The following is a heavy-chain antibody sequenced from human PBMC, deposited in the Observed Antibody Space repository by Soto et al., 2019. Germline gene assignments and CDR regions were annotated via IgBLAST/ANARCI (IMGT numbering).Heavy chain of an antibody. D-gene: IGHD4-4*01. V-gene: IGHV3-33*01. J-gene: IGHJ6*03. CDR3: ARVTVGGYYYYYMDV. CDR2: IWYDGSNK. CDR1: GFTFSSYG. Sequence: ESGGGVVQPGRSLRLSCAASGFTFSSYGMHWVRQAPGKGLEWVAVIWYDGSNKYYADSVKGRFTISRDNSKNTLYLQMNSLRAEDTAVYYCARVTVGGYYYYYMDVWGKRTTVTVSS.